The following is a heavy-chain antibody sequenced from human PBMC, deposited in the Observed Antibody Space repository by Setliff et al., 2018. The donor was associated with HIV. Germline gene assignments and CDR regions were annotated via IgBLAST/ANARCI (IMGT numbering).Heavy chain of an antibody. CDR3: AHYYDSSGFYNSFDY. CDR2: IYWDDDK. J-gene: IGHJ4*02. CDR1: GFSLTTNGVG. Sequence: SGPTLVNPTQTLTLTCTFSGFSLTTNGVGVAWIRQPPGKALEWLALIYWDDDKRFSPSLSSRLTITKDTSKNQVVLTMANMDPVDTATYFCAHYYDSSGFYNSFDYWGQGALVTVSS. V-gene: IGHV2-5*02. D-gene: IGHD3-22*01.